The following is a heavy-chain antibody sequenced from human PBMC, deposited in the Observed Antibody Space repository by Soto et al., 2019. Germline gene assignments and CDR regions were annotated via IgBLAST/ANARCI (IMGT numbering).Heavy chain of an antibody. V-gene: IGHV4-59*01. CDR2: IYYSGST. J-gene: IGHJ4*02. CDR3: ARVRYYDSSGYYYYFDY. D-gene: IGHD3-22*01. Sequence: SETLSLTCTVSGDSISSYYWSWIRQPPGKGLEWIGYIYYSGSTNYNPSLKSRVTISVDTSKNQFSLKLSSVTAADTAVYYCARVRYYDSSGYYYYFDYWGQGTLVTVSS. CDR1: GDSISSYY.